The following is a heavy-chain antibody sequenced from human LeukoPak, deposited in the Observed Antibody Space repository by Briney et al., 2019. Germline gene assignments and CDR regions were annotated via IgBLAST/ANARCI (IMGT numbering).Heavy chain of an antibody. Sequence: GGSLRVSCAASGFTFGSYAMHWVRQAPGKGLEWVAVISYDGNNKYYADSVKGRFTISRDNSKNTLYLQMNSLRAEDTAVYYCARDLVGGWDDSSGYYYGYLDYWGQGTLVTVSS. D-gene: IGHD3-22*01. CDR2: ISYDGNNK. J-gene: IGHJ4*02. CDR3: ARDLVGGWDDSSGYYYGYLDY. V-gene: IGHV3-30-3*01. CDR1: GFTFGSYA.